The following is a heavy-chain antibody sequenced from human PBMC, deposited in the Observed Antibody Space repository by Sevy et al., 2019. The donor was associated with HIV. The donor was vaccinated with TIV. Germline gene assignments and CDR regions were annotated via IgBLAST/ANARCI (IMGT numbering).Heavy chain of an antibody. D-gene: IGHD3-3*01. J-gene: IGHJ6*03. Sequence: ASVKVSCKASGGTFSSYAISWVQQAPGQGLEWMGGIIPIFGTANYAQKFQGRVTITADKSTSTAYMELSSLRSEDTAVYYCARSRITIFGEGNYYYYMDVWGKGTTVTVSS. CDR2: IIPIFGTA. V-gene: IGHV1-69*06. CDR1: GGTFSSYA. CDR3: ARSRITIFGEGNYYYYMDV.